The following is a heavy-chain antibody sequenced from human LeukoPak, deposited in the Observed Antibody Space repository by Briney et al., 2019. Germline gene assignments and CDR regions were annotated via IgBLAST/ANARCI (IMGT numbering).Heavy chain of an antibody. Sequence: GASVKVSCKASGYTFTTYGISWVRQAPGQGLEWLGRISVYNGNTNYAQNLQGRVTMTKDTSTSTVYMELRSLRSDDTAVYYCARAGRWAVRDYYYRMDVCGQGTTVTVSS. CDR1: GYTFTTYG. J-gene: IGHJ6*02. D-gene: IGHD1-26*01. CDR2: ISVYNGNT. V-gene: IGHV1-18*01. CDR3: ARAGRWAVRDYYYRMDV.